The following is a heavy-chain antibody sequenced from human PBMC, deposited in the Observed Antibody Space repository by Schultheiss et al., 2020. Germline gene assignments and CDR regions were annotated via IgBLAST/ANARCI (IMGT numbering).Heavy chain of an antibody. CDR3: ARGRFYDSLAFDN. CDR1: DASVKSHS. Sequence: SETLSLTCTVSDASVKSHSWSWIRQSPGKGLEWIGYIHDTGTTDYHPSLSSRVTISVDTSKNQLSPRLTSVTPADTAVYFCARGRFYDSLAFDNWGQGTLVTVSS. D-gene: IGHD2/OR15-2a*01. J-gene: IGHJ4*01. V-gene: IGHV4-59*02. CDR2: IHDTGTT.